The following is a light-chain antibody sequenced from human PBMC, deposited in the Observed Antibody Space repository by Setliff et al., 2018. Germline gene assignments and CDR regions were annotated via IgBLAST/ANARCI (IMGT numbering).Light chain of an antibody. V-gene: IGLV2-8*01. CDR3: SSYAGTNNPYV. J-gene: IGLJ1*01. CDR1: SRDIGAYNS. Sequence: QSALTQPPSASGSPGQSLTISCTGTSRDIGAYNSVSWYQQHPGKAPKLLIYEISKRPSGVPDRFSGSKSGNTASLTVSGLQAADEADYYCSSYAGTNNPYVFGSGTKVTVL. CDR2: EIS.